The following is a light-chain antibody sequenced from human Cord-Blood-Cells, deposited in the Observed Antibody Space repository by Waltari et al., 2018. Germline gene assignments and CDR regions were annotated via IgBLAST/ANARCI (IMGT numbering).Light chain of an antibody. J-gene: IGKJ1*01. V-gene: IGKV4-1*01. CDR1: QSVLYSSNNKNY. Sequence: DIVMTQSPDSLAVSLGERATINCKSSQSVLYSSNNKNYLAWYKHKPGQPPKLLIYWASTRESGVPDRFSGSGSGTDFTLTISSLQAEDVAVYYCKQYYSTLWTFGQGTKVEIK. CDR3: KQYYSTLWT. CDR2: WAS.